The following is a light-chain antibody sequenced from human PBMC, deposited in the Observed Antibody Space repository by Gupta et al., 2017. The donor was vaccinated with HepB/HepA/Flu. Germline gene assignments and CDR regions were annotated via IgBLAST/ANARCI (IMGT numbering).Light chain of an antibody. CDR2: AAS. Sequence: DIQMTQSPSSVSASVGDRVTITCRASQGISSLLAWYQQKPGKAPNLLIYAASSLQSGVPSRFSGSGSGTDFTLTISSLQPEDFATYYCLQTNSFPLTFGGGTKLEIK. V-gene: IGKV1-12*01. CDR1: QGISSL. CDR3: LQTNSFPLT. J-gene: IGKJ4*01.